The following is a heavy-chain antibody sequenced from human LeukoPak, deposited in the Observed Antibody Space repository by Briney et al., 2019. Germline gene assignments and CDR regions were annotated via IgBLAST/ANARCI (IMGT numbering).Heavy chain of an antibody. J-gene: IGHJ3*02. Sequence: PAASVKVSCKAFGGTFSSYTISWVRQAPGQGLEWMGRIIPILGIANYAQKFQGRVTITADKSTSTAYMELSSLRSEDTAVYYCARSMDSRLVVVVPAAMVAFDIWGQGTMVTVSS. V-gene: IGHV1-69*02. CDR2: IIPILGIA. D-gene: IGHD2-2*01. CDR3: ARSMDSRLVVVVPAAMVAFDI. CDR1: GGTFSSYT.